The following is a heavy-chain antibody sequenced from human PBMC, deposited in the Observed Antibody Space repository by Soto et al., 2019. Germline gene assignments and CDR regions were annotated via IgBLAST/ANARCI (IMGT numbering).Heavy chain of an antibody. CDR1: GYPFTRSA. D-gene: IGHD1-26*01. J-gene: IGHJ5*02. Sequence: QVQLVQSGAEVRKPGASVKVSCQASGYPFTRSAIHWLRQAPGQRLEWMGCINAGNHHTKYSQKFQGRVSITTDTSASTVFMDLSSLTSEDTAVYYCARAAGRSKLLPFYFDPWGQGTLVTVSS. V-gene: IGHV1-3*01. CDR3: ARAAGRSKLLPFYFDP. CDR2: INAGNHHT.